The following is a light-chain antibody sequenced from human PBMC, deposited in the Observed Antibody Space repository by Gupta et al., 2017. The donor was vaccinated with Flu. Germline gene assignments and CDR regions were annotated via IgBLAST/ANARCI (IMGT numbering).Light chain of an antibody. CDR3: QQYSSHSPWT. Sequence: DIQMTQSPSTLSASVVDRVTITCRASQSISRWLAWYQQKPGKAPKLLIFKTSSLESGVPIRFSGSRSGTEFTLTISSLQPEDSATYYCQQYSSHSPWTFGQGTKVEIK. CDR1: QSISRW. V-gene: IGKV1-5*03. J-gene: IGKJ1*01. CDR2: KTS.